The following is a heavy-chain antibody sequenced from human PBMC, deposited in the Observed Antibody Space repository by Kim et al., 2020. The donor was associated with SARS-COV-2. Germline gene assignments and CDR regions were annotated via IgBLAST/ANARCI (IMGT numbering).Heavy chain of an antibody. J-gene: IGHJ4*02. CDR3: AKHPNTYTVTTANDY. CDR1: GFTFSIYA. V-gene: IGHV3-23*01. CDR2: ISGRGGST. D-gene: IGHD4-17*01. Sequence: GGSLRLSCAASGFTFSIYAMSWVRQAPGKGLEWVSAISGRGGSTYYADSVKGWFTISRDNSKNTLYLQMSSLRAEDTAVYYCAKHPNTYTVTTANDYWGQGTLVTVSS.